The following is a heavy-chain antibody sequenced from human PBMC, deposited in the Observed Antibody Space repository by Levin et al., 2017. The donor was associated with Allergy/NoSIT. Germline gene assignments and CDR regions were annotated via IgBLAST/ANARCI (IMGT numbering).Heavy chain of an antibody. D-gene: IGHD6-6*01. J-gene: IGHJ3*02. CDR2: TYYRSKWYN. V-gene: IGHV6-1*01. CDR3: AREEYSSSSTQPPAGAFDI. CDR1: GDSVSSNSAA. Sequence: SETLSLTCAISGDSVSSNSAAWNWIRQSPSRGLEWLGRTYYRSKWYNDYAVSVKSRITINPDTSKNQFSLQLNSVTPEDTAVYYCAREEYSSSSTQPPAGAFDIWGQGTMVTVSS.